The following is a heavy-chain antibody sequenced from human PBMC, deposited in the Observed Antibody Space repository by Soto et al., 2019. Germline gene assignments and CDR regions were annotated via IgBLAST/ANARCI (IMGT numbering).Heavy chain of an antibody. CDR3: ARGKWGSGWTLGNYFYGLDV. CDR1: GGSISPYY. D-gene: IGHD6-19*01. V-gene: IGHV4-59*12. Sequence: PSETLSLTCTVSGGSISPYYWSWIRQPPGKGLEWIGDINYRGSTRYNPSLHSQVTISLDTSKNQFSLNVKSLTAADTAVYYCARGKWGSGWTLGNYFYGLDVWGQGTAVTVSS. CDR2: INYRGST. J-gene: IGHJ6*02.